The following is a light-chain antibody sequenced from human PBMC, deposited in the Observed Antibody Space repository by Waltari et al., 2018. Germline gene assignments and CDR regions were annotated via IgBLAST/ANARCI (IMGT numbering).Light chain of an antibody. V-gene: IGLV4-69*01. CDR3: QTGGHGTWV. CDR1: SGHSTNI. CDR2: VNSDGSH. Sequence: QLVLTQSPSASASLGASVKLTCTLSSGHSTNIIAWLQQQPEKGPRYLMNVNSDGSHNKGVGIPDRFSGSNSGAGRYLTISSLQSEDEADYYCQTGGHGTWVFGGGTRLTVL. J-gene: IGLJ3*02.